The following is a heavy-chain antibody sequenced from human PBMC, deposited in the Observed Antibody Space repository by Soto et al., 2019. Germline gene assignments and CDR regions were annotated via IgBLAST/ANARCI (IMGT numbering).Heavy chain of an antibody. CDR2: IKSKTDGGTT. D-gene: IGHD2-15*01. Sequence: PGGSLRLSCAASGFTFSNAWMSWVRQAPGKGLEWVGRIKSKTDGGTTDYAAPVKGRFTISRDDSKNTLYLQMNSLKTEDTAVYYCVKDAPTRIGGSNTGPFDYWGQGTLVTVSS. CDR1: GFTFSNAW. J-gene: IGHJ4*02. V-gene: IGHV3-15*01. CDR3: VKDAPTRIGGSNTGPFDY.